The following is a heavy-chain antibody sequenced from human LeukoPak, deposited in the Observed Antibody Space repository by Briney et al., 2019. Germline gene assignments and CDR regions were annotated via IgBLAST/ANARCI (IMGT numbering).Heavy chain of an antibody. Sequence: ASVKASCKASGYTFTSYGISWVRQAPGQGLEWMGWISAYNGNTNYAQKLQGRVTMTTDTSTSTAYMELRSLRSDDTAVYYCAIFSGYDTYFDYWGQGTLVTVSS. CDR3: AIFSGYDTYFDY. V-gene: IGHV1-18*01. J-gene: IGHJ4*02. CDR2: ISAYNGNT. CDR1: GYTFTSYG. D-gene: IGHD5-12*01.